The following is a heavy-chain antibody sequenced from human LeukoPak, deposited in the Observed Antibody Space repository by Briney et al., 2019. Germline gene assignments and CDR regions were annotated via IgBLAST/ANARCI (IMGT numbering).Heavy chain of an antibody. J-gene: IGHJ1*01. Sequence: ASVKVSCKASSYTFTSYGISWVRQAPGQGLEWMGWISAYNGNTNYAQKLQGRVTMTTDTSTSTAYMELRSLRSDDTAVYYCARGGGYCSGGSCLTIYIYQHWGQGTLVTVSS. V-gene: IGHV1-18*01. CDR3: ARGGGYCSGGSCLTIYIYQH. CDR1: SYTFTSYG. D-gene: IGHD2-15*01. CDR2: ISAYNGNT.